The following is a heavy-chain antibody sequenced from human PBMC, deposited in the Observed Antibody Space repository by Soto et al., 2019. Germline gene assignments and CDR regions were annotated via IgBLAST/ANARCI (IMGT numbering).Heavy chain of an antibody. CDR2: INAGSGNT. J-gene: IGHJ6*03. V-gene: IGHV1-3*01. CDR3: ARDLTLVRGVIYYMDV. D-gene: IGHD3-10*01. CDR1: GYTFTSYA. Sequence: QVQLVQSGAEVKKPGASVKVSCKASGYTFTSYAMHWVRQAPGQRLEWMGWINAGSGNTKYSQKFQGRVAITRDTSASTAYMELSSLRSVDTAIYYCARDLTLVRGVIYYMDVWGKGTTVTVSS.